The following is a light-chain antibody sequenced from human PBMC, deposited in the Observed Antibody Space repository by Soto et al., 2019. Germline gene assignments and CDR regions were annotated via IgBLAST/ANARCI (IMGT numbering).Light chain of an antibody. Sequence: DFVMTQSPDSLAVSLGERATINCKSSHSVLFGSNNYLAWYQQKSGQPPKLLINWASTRESGVPDRLSGSGSGTDFTLTINSLQAEDVAVYYCQRYYGTPLTFGGGTKVEIK. J-gene: IGKJ4*01. CDR2: WAS. CDR1: HSVLFGSNNY. CDR3: QRYYGTPLT. V-gene: IGKV4-1*01.